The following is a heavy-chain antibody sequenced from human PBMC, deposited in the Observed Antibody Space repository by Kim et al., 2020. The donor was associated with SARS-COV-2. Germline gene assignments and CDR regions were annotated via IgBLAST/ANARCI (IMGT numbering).Heavy chain of an antibody. Sequence: YYPHSVKGRFTISRDNSKNTLYLQMNHLRAEDTAVYYCARSSYYNYGMDVWGQGTTVTVSS. V-gene: IGHV3-53*01. CDR3: ARSSYYNYGMDV. J-gene: IGHJ6*02. D-gene: IGHD2-15*01.